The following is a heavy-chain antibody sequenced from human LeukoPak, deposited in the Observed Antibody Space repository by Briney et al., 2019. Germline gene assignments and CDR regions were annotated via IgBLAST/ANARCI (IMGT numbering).Heavy chain of an antibody. CDR1: GGSISSGGYS. D-gene: IGHD3-10*01. J-gene: IGHJ5*02. Sequence: SETLSLTCAVSGGSISSGGYSWSWIRQPPGKGLEWIGYIYHSGSTNYNPSLKSRVTISVDRSNNQFSLKLTSVTAADTAVHYCARSMPFGEYWFDPWGQGTLVTVSS. CDR3: ARSMPFGEYWFDP. V-gene: IGHV4-30-2*01. CDR2: IYHSGST.